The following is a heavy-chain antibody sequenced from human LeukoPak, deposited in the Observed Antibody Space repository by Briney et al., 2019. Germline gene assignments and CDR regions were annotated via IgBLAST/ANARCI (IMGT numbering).Heavy chain of an antibody. J-gene: IGHJ5*02. CDR2: IYHRGST. D-gene: IGHD2-2*01. CDR1: GGSISSGNYY. Sequence: NPSQTLSLTWTVPGGSISSGNYYWSWIRQSPGKGLEWIGYIYHRGSTYYNPSLKSRVTMSLETSKNQFSLKLFSVTAADTAVYYCARTDAGSPFDPWGQGTLVTVSP. V-gene: IGHV4-30-4*08. CDR3: ARTDAGSPFDP.